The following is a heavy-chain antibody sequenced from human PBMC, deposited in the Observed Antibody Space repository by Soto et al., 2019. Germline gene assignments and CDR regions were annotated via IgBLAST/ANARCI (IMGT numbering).Heavy chain of an antibody. D-gene: IGHD2-2*03. J-gene: IGHJ5*02. CDR1: GGSISSSSYY. Sequence: KTSETLSLTCTVSGGSISSSSYYWGWIRQPPGKGLEWIGNIYYSGSTYYNPSLKGRLTISIDTSKNQISLKLSSVTAADTAVYYCARLPLDVVVVPAAVAWWFDPWGQGTLVTVSS. CDR2: IYYSGST. CDR3: ARLPLDVVVVPAAVAWWFDP. V-gene: IGHV4-39*01.